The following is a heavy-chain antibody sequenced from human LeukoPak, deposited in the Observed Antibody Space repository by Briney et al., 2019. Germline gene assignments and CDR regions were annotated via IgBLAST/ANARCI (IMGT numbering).Heavy chain of an antibody. CDR1: GGSISSYY. D-gene: IGHD6-13*01. J-gene: IGHJ5*02. CDR2: IYYSGST. Sequence: SETLSLTCTVSGGSISSYYWSWFRQPPGKGLEWIGYIYYSGSTNYNPSLKSRVTISVDTSKNQFSLKLSSVTAADTAVYYCAREQQLVENWFDPWGQGTLVTVSS. V-gene: IGHV4-59*01. CDR3: AREQQLVENWFDP.